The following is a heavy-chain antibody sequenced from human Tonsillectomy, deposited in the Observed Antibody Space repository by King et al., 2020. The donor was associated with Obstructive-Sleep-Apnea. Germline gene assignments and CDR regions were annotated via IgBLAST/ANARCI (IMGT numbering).Heavy chain of an antibody. CDR3: ARMYYFASANYYGMDV. J-gene: IGHJ6*02. D-gene: IGHD3-10*01. V-gene: IGHV5-51*01. CDR1: GYNFPKYW. CDR2: IFPEDSDI. Sequence: VQLVQSGAEVTKPGESLKISCKASGYNFPKYWIGWVRQMPGKGLEWMAIIFPEDSDIRYNPSFQGQVTISADTSISTAYLQWNSLRASVTALYYCARMYYFASANYYGMDVWGQGTTVTVSS.